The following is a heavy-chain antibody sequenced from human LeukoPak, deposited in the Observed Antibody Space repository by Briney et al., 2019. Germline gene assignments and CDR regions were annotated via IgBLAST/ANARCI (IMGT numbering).Heavy chain of an antibody. CDR1: GFTFSSYW. D-gene: IGHD3-3*01. CDR3: ARDPGTGDLGVS. CDR2: INSDGSST. Sequence: GGSLRLSCAASGFTFSSYWMHWVRHAPGKGLVWVSRINSDGSSTSYADSVKGRFTISRDNAKNTLYLQMNSLRAEDTAVYYCARDPGTGDLGVSWGQGTLVTVSS. V-gene: IGHV3-74*01. J-gene: IGHJ5*02.